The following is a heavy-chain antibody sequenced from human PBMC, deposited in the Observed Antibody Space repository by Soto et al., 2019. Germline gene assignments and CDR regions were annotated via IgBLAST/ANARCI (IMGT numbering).Heavy chain of an antibody. D-gene: IGHD2-2*01. CDR1: GGSFSGYY. V-gene: IGHV4-34*01. J-gene: IGHJ6*03. CDR2: INHSGST. Sequence: SETLSLTCAVYGGSFSGYYWSWIRQPPGKGLEWIGEINHSGSTNYNPSLKSRVTISVDTSKNQFSLKLSSVTAADTAVYYCASAIVVVPAAMSYYMDVWGKGTTVTVSS. CDR3: ASAIVVVPAAMSYYMDV.